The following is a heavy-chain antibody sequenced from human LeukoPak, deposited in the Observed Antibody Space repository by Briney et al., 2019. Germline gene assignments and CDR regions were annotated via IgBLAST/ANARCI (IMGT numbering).Heavy chain of an antibody. J-gene: IGHJ5*02. Sequence: SETLSLTCTVSGGSISSYYWSWIRQPAGKGLEWIGYIYYSGSTNYNSSLKSRVTIALDTSKKKFSLKLSSVTAADTAVYYCARGFRNNWRDGFDPWGQGTLVTVSS. V-gene: IGHV4-59*01. D-gene: IGHD3-3*01. CDR3: ARGFRNNWRDGFDP. CDR2: IYYSGST. CDR1: GGSISSYY.